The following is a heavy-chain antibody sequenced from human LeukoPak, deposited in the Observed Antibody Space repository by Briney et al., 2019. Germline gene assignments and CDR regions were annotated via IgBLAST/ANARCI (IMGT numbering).Heavy chain of an antibody. CDR3: ARGMVPTLPTAFDI. CDR1: NGSIDTGGHS. D-gene: IGHD3-10*01. J-gene: IGHJ3*02. CDR2: IFYTEAFERETP. V-gene: IGHV4-30-2*06. Sequence: SETLSLTCTVSNGSIDTGGHSWTWIRQSPGKGLEWIGYIFYTEAFERETPYYTPSLKGRVTISVDRSKNQFSLSLKSVTAADTAVYYCARGMVPTLPTAFDIWGQGTMVTVSS.